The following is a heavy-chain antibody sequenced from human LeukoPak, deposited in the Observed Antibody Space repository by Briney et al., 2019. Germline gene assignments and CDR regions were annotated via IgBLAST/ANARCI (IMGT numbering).Heavy chain of an antibody. Sequence: KTSETLSLTCTVSGVSISSSNYYWGWIRQPPGKGLEWIGNIYSSGSTYFNSSLKSRVTISIDTSKNQVSLKMSSVTAADTAVYYGAKSDGYGLMDYWGQGTLSPSPQ. J-gene: IGHJ4*01. CDR3: AKSDGYGLMDY. CDR1: GVSISSSNYY. D-gene: IGHD2-21*02. V-gene: IGHV4-39*01. CDR2: IYSSGST.